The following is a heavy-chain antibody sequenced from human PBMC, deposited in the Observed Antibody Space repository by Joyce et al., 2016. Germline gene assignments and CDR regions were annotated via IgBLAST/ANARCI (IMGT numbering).Heavy chain of an antibody. CDR1: GVSVSSRGYY. J-gene: IGHJ4*02. V-gene: IGHV4-39*01. CDR3: ARRDGGGSHFAY. D-gene: IGHD3-22*01. Sequence: QLQLQESGPGLVKPSETLSLTCTVSGVSVSSRGYYWGWIRQPPGKGLEWIGNIYYTGSTYYNPSLKSRVTISVDTSRAQFSLKLSSVTAADTAVYYCARRDGGGSHFAYWGQGTLVTVSS. CDR2: IYYTGST.